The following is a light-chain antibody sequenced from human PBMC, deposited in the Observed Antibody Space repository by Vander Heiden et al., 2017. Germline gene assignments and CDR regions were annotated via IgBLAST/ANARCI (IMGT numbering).Light chain of an antibody. CDR3: QHRNSTPFT. CDR1: QLISSY. Sequence: DKQMPQPPGSLSASVADRVTITCRARQLISSYLYWYQQQPGKAPKLLFYASSSLQSVVPSMFSGSGSGTDFTLTISRLQPEYFASYYCQHRNSTPFTFGHGTKVDIK. V-gene: IGKV1-39*01. CDR2: ASS. J-gene: IGKJ3*01.